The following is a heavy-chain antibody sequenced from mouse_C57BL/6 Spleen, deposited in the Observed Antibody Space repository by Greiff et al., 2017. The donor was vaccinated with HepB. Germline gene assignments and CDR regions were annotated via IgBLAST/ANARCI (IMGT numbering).Heavy chain of an antibody. D-gene: IGHD2-3*01. J-gene: IGHJ2*01. CDR2: ISGGGGNT. CDR3: ARHPYDSLFDY. V-gene: IGHV5-9*01. CDR1: GFTFSSYT. Sequence: EVKVVESGGGLVKPGGSLKLSCAASGFTFSSYTMSWVRQTPEKRLEWVATISGGGGNTYYPDSVKGRFTISRDNAKNTLYLQMSSLRSEDTALYYCARHPYDSLFDYWGQGTTLTVSS.